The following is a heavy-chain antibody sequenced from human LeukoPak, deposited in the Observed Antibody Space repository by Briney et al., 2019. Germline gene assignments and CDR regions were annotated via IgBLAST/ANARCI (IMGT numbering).Heavy chain of an antibody. J-gene: IGHJ6*02. CDR1: GYTFTCYY. Sequence: ASVKVSCKASGYTFTCYYMHWVRQAPGQGLEWMGWINPNSGGTKYAQKVQGRGSMTRDTAISTAYMELSRLRSDDTAVYSCAREFVAITIFAFYGMDVWGQGTTVTVPS. CDR2: INPNSGGT. CDR3: AREFVAITIFAFYGMDV. V-gene: IGHV1-2*02. D-gene: IGHD3-3*01.